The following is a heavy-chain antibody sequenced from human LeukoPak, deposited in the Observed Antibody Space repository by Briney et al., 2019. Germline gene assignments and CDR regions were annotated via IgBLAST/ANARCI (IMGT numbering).Heavy chain of an antibody. CDR3: ARGSYYYMDV. CDR1: GYTFTNFY. V-gene: IGHV1-46*04. Sequence: ASVKVSCKASGYTFTNFYMHWVRQAPGQGLEWMGMINPNDGSTSYAQRLRGRVTMTRDTSTSTFYMELSTLRYEDTAIYYCARGSYYYMDVWGKGTTVTISS. J-gene: IGHJ6*03. CDR2: INPNDGST.